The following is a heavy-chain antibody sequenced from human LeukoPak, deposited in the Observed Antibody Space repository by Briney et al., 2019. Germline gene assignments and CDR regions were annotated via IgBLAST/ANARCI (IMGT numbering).Heavy chain of an antibody. CDR3: ARDLPYYYDSSGYSSPQAFDT. V-gene: IGHV4-30-4*01. CDR1: GGSISSGDYY. D-gene: IGHD3-22*01. Sequence: SETLSLTCTVSGGSISSGDYYWSWIRQPPGRGLEWIGYIYYSGSTYYNPSLKSRVTISVDTSENQFSLKLSSVTAADTAVYFCARDLPYYYDSSGYSSPQAFDTWGQGTMVTVSS. CDR2: IYYSGST. J-gene: IGHJ3*02.